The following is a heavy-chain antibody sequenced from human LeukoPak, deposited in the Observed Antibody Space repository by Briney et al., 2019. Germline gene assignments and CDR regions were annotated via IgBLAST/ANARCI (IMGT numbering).Heavy chain of an antibody. CDR2: IYTSGST. D-gene: IGHD3-3*01. V-gene: IGHV4-4*07. CDR3: ARDTTIFGVAPQNWFDP. CDR1: GGSISSYY. J-gene: IGHJ5*02. Sequence: SETLSLTCTVSGGSISSYYWSWIRQPAGKGLEWIGRIYTSGSTNYNPSLKSRVTMSVDTSKNQFSLKLSSVTAADTAVYYCARDTTIFGVAPQNWFDPWGQGTLVTVSS.